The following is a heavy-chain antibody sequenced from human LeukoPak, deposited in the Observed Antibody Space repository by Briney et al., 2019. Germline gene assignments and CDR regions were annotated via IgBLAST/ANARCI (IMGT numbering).Heavy chain of an antibody. CDR2: INHSGST. Sequence: SETLSLTCAVYGGSFSGYYWSWIRQPPGKGLEWIGEINHSGSTNYNPSLKSRVTISVDTSKNQFSLKLSSVTAADTAVYYCARGYDILTGYYANYFDYWGQGTLVTVSS. D-gene: IGHD3-9*01. V-gene: IGHV4-34*01. CDR1: GGSFSGYY. CDR3: ARGYDILTGYYANYFDY. J-gene: IGHJ4*02.